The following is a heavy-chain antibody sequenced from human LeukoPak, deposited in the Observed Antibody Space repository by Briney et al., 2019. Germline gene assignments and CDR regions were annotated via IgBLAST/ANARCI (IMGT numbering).Heavy chain of an antibody. J-gene: IGHJ4*02. CDR3: ARHVWLQPFDY. CDR2: IYYSGGT. V-gene: IGHV4-59*08. CDR1: GGSISGHY. Sequence: PSETLSLTCTVSGGSISGHYWSWIRQPPGKRLEWIGNIYYSGGTNYNLSLKSRVTISVDTSKNQFSLKLSSVTTADTAVYYCARHVWLQPFDYWGQGTLVTVSS. D-gene: IGHD3-9*01.